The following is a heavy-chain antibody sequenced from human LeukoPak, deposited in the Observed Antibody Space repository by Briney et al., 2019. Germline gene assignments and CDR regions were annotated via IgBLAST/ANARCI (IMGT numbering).Heavy chain of an antibody. Sequence: GSVKVSCKASGYTFTSYGISWVRQAPGQGLEWMGWISAYNGNTNYAQKLQGRVTMTTDTSTSTAYMELRSLRSDDTAVYYCARVDWYYNDLDYWGQGTLVTVSS. CDR3: ARVDWYYNDLDY. CDR1: GYTFTSYG. CDR2: ISAYNGNT. J-gene: IGHJ4*02. D-gene: IGHD1-7*01. V-gene: IGHV1-18*01.